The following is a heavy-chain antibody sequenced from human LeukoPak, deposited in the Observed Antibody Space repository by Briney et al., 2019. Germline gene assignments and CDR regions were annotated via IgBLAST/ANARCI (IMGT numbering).Heavy chain of an antibody. Sequence: SETLSLTCTVSGGSISSSSYYWGWIRQPPGKGLEWIGSIYYSGSTYYNPSLKSRVTISVDTSKNQFSLKLSSVTAADTAVYYCARRPLGRSYLSIYDAFDIWGQGTMVTVSS. CDR2: IYYSGST. CDR1: GGSISSSSYY. J-gene: IGHJ3*02. V-gene: IGHV4-39*07. D-gene: IGHD1-26*01. CDR3: ARRPLGRSYLSIYDAFDI.